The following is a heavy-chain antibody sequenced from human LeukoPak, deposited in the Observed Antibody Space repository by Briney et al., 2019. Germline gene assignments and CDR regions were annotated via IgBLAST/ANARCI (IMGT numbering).Heavy chain of an antibody. J-gene: IGHJ4*02. D-gene: IGHD1-26*01. Sequence: PSETLSLTCAVYGGSFSGYYWSWIRQPPGKGLEWIGSIYHSGITYYNPSLKSRVTISVDTSRTQFSLKLSSVTAADTAMYYCARERPAPGGSYFGYYFDYWGQGTLVTVSS. CDR3: ARERPAPGGSYFGYYFDY. CDR2: IYHSGIT. V-gene: IGHV4-34*01. CDR1: GGSFSGYY.